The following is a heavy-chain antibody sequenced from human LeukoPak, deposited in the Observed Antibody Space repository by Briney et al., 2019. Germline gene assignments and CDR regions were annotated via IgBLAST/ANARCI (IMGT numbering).Heavy chain of an antibody. J-gene: IGHJ5*02. CDR3: ARGETYCSGGSCYSFNWFDP. CDR1: GYTFTSYY. CDR2: INPSGGST. Sequence: ASVKVSCKASGYTFTSYYMHWVRQAPGQGLEWMGIINPSGGSTSYAQKFQGRVTMTRDTSTSTVYMELSSLRSEDTAVYYCARGETYCSGGSCYSFNWFDPWGQGTLVIVSS. V-gene: IGHV1-46*01. D-gene: IGHD2-15*01.